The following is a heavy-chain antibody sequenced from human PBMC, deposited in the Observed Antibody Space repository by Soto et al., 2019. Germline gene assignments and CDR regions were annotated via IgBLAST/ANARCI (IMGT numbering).Heavy chain of an antibody. CDR2: INPNSGGT. Sequence: GASVKVSCKASGYTFTGYYMHWVRQAPGQGLEWMGWINPNSGGTNYAQKFQGWVTMTRDTSISTAYMELSRLRSDDTAVYYCARGVGGYANSGEYPHYDTDVWGKGTTVTVSS. V-gene: IGHV1-2*04. J-gene: IGHJ6*03. D-gene: IGHD5-12*01. CDR1: GYTFTGYY. CDR3: ARGVGGYANSGEYPHYDTDV.